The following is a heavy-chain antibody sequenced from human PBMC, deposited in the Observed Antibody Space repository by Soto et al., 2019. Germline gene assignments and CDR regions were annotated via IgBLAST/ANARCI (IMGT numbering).Heavy chain of an antibody. Sequence: PSETLSLTCTVSGGSISSYYWSWIRQPPGKGLEWIGYIYYSGSTNYNPSLKSRVTISVDTSKNQFSLKLSSVTAADTAVYYCAILRYDSSGYYYKGNWFDPWGQATLVTVSS. CDR3: AILRYDSSGYYYKGNWFDP. V-gene: IGHV4-59*08. CDR2: IYYSGST. J-gene: IGHJ5*02. D-gene: IGHD3-22*01. CDR1: GGSISSYY.